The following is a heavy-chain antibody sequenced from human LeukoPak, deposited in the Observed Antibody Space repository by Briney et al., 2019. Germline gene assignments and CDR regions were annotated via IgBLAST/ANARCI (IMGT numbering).Heavy chain of an antibody. CDR1: GGSISSYY. Sequence: SETLSLTCTVSGGSISSYYWSWIRQPPGKGLEWIGYIYYSGSTNYNPSLKSRVTISVNTSKNQFSLKLSSVTAADTAVYYCARDLDGYNPNWGQGTLVTVSS. D-gene: IGHD5-24*01. CDR2: IYYSGST. J-gene: IGHJ4*02. CDR3: ARDLDGYNPN. V-gene: IGHV4-59*01.